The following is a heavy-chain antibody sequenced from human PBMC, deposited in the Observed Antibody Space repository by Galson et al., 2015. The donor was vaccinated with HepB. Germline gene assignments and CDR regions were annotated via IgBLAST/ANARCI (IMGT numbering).Heavy chain of an antibody. J-gene: IGHJ6*03. Sequence: SLRLSCAASGFTFSSYAMHWVRQAPGKGLEWVAVISYDGSNKYYADSVKGRFTISRDNSKNTLYLQMNSLRAEDTAVYYCARDGKGDYYDSSGYYYYYYYMDVWGKGTTVTVSS. CDR3: ARDGKGDYYDSSGYYYYYYYMDV. V-gene: IGHV3-30-3*01. D-gene: IGHD3-22*01. CDR1: GFTFSSYA. CDR2: ISYDGSNK.